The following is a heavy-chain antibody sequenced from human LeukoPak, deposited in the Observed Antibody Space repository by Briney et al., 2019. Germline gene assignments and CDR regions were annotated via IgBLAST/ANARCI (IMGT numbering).Heavy chain of an antibody. V-gene: IGHV3-48*01. CDR1: GFTFSSYS. Sequence: GGSLRLSCAASGFTFSSYSMNWVRQAPGKGLEWVSYISSSSSTIYYADSVKGRFTISRDNAKNSLYLQMNSLRVEDTAVYYCGKGLGGSFAAGNYLGQGTPVTVSS. D-gene: IGHD1-26*01. CDR2: ISSSSSTI. CDR3: GKGLGGSFAAGNY. J-gene: IGHJ4*02.